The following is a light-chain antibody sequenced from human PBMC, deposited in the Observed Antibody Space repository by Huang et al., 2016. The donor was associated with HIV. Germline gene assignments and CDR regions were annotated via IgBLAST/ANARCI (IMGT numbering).Light chain of an antibody. V-gene: IGKV3-11*01. Sequence: EIVLTQSPATLSLSPGERATLSCRASQSVSSSLAWYQQRPGQVPRLLIYDASNRATGVPARLSGSGSGTDFTLTISSLEPEDFAVYYCQQRSDWQFTFGPGTKVDIK. CDR1: QSVSSS. CDR2: DAS. J-gene: IGKJ3*01. CDR3: QQRSDWQFT.